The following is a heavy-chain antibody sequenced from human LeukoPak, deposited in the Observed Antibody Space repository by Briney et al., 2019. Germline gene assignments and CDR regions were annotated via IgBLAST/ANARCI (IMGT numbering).Heavy chain of an antibody. D-gene: IGHD3-10*01. CDR3: ARSIGFGELLGLNYFDS. V-gene: IGHV3-23*01. Sequence: PGGSLRLSCAASGFTFSSYAMSWVRQAPGKGLEWVSAISGSGGSTYYADSVKGRFTISRDNSKNTLYLQMNYLRAEDTAVYYCARSIGFGELLGLNYFDSWGQGTLVTVSS. J-gene: IGHJ4*02. CDR2: ISGSGGST. CDR1: GFTFSSYA.